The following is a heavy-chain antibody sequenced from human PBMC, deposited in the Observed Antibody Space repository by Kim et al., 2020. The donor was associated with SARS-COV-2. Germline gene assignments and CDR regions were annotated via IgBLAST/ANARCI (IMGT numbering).Heavy chain of an antibody. V-gene: IGHV3-48*02. J-gene: IGHJ4*02. D-gene: IGHD3-22*01. CDR3: ARDRFYYDSSGRSFDY. Sequence: SGRGRFAHTKDNAKNSLYLQMNSLRDEDTAVYYCARDRFYYDSSGRSFDYWGQGTLVTVSS.